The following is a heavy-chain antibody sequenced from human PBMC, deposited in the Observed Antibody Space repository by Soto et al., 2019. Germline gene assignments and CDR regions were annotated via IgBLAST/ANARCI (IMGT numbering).Heavy chain of an antibody. D-gene: IGHD6-19*01. J-gene: IGHJ4*02. CDR2: VSYNVRT. V-gene: IGHV4-39*01. CDR3: ARQAVDEGYSSGWYFDS. CDR1: GGSISSRSYF. Sequence: QLQLQESGPGLVKPSETLFLTCTVSGGSISSRSYFWGWLRQPPGKGLEWIGSVSYNVRTYYNPSLKSRLTMSVDTSKNQCFLKLSSVTAADTAVYYCARQAVDEGYSSGWYFDSWGQGTLVTVSS.